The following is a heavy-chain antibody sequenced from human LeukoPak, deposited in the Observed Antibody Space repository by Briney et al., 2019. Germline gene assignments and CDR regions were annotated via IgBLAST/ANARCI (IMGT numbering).Heavy chain of an antibody. CDR3: ARLLDYDSTYYYMDV. Sequence: GESLKIPCETSGYNFLTFWIAWVRQMPGKGLEWMGVIYPGDSDTTYSPSFQGQVSISVDTSLSTAYLQWRSLRASDTAMYCARLLDYDSTYYYMDVWGIGTSVIVS. CDR1: GYNFLTFW. V-gene: IGHV5-51*01. J-gene: IGHJ6*03. CDR2: IYPGDSDT. D-gene: IGHD4-17*01.